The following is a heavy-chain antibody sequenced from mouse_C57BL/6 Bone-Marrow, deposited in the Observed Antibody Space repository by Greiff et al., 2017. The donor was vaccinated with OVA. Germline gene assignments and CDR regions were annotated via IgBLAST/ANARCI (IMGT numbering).Heavy chain of an antibody. J-gene: IGHJ4*01. CDR1: GYTFTSYG. CDR2: IYPRSGNN. CDR3: ARRGDCYYAMYY. Sequence: QVQLQQSGAELARPGASVKLSCKASGYTFTSYGISWVKQRTGQGLEWIGEIYPRSGNNYYNEKFKCKATLTADKSSSTAYMELLSLTSEDSAFYVCARRGDCYYAMYYWGQGISVTVSS. V-gene: IGHV1-81*01.